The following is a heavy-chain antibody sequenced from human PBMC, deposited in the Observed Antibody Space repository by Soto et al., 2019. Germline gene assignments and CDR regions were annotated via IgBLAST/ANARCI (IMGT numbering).Heavy chain of an antibody. V-gene: IGHV1-69*02. Sequence: QVQLVQSGAEVKKPGSSVTVSCTASGGTFTSYTINWVRQAPGQRLEWVGRVNPIVGMSSSASKFQGRVTMTADKSTSKAYLDLTSLKSDDTAVYYCATSYGSGSTHVDYWVQGTLVTVSS. CDR2: VNPIVGMS. CDR3: ATSYGSGSTHVDY. CDR1: GGTFTSYT. J-gene: IGHJ4*02. D-gene: IGHD3-10*01.